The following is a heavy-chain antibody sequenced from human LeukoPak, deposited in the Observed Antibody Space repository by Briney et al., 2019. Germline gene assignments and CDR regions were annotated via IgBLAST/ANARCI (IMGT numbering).Heavy chain of an antibody. CDR1: GGSFGGYY. J-gene: IGHJ6*04. CDR3: ATGRGSGSYYRGYGMDV. Sequence: PSETLSLTCAVYGGSFGGYYWSWIRQPPGKGLEWIGEINHSGSTNYNLSLKSRVTISVDTSKNQFSLKLSSVTAADTAVYYCATGRGSGSYYRGYGMDVWGKGTTVTVSS. V-gene: IGHV4-34*01. D-gene: IGHD3-10*01. CDR2: INHSGST.